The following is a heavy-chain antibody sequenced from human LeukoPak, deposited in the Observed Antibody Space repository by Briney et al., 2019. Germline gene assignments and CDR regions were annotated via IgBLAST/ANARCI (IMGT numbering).Heavy chain of an antibody. CDR1: GYKFTNYA. D-gene: IGHD6-13*01. V-gene: IGHV1-18*01. CDR2: INPYSGNT. J-gene: IGHJ4*02. Sequence: ASVKVSCKASGYKFTNYAISWVRQAPGHGLEWMGWINPYSGNTNYAQKFQGRVTLATHTSANTAYMELRSLTSDDTAVYYCARDLAAAASNFWGQGTLVTVSS. CDR3: ARDLAAAASNF.